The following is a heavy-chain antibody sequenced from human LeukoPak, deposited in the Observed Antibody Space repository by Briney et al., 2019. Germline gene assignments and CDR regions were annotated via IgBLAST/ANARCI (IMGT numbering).Heavy chain of an antibody. J-gene: IGHJ3*02. CDR1: GFTFSSYA. Sequence: PGGSLRLSCAASGFTFSSYAMHWVRQAPGKGLEWVAVISYDGSNKYYADSVKGRFTISRDNSKNTLYLQMNSLRAEDTAVYYCARDEYYDILTGYYDSSDDAFDIWGQGTMVTVSS. CDR3: ARDEYYDILTGYYDSSDDAFDI. CDR2: ISYDGSNK. D-gene: IGHD3-9*01. V-gene: IGHV3-30-3*01.